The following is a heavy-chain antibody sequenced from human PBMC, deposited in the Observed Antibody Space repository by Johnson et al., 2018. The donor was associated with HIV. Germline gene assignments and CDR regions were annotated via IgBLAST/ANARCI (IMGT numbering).Heavy chain of an antibody. Sequence: QVQLVESGGGVVQPGRSLRLSCAASGFTFSSYAMHWVRQVPGKGLEWVAVISYDGSNKYYADSVKGRFTISRDDSKNTLYLQMNSLKTEDTAVYYCTTRTLWFAYAFDIWGQGTMVTVSS. J-gene: IGHJ3*02. CDR3: TTRTLWFAYAFDI. D-gene: IGHD3-10*01. V-gene: IGHV3-30*04. CDR1: GFTFSSYA. CDR2: ISYDGSNK.